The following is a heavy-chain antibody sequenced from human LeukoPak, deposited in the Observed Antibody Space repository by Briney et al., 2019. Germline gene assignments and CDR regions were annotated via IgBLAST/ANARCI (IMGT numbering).Heavy chain of an antibody. Sequence: PGGSLRLSCAASGFTFSDCYMSWIRQAPGKGLEWVSYISSSGSTIYYADSVKGRFTISRDNAKNSLYLQMNSLRAEDTAVYYCARAGRVGFGELYGMDVWGQGTTVTVSS. J-gene: IGHJ6*02. CDR1: GFTFSDCY. V-gene: IGHV3-11*01. D-gene: IGHD3-10*01. CDR2: ISSSGSTI. CDR3: ARAGRVGFGELYGMDV.